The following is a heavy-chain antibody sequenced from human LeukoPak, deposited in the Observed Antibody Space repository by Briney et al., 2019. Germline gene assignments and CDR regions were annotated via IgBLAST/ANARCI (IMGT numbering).Heavy chain of an antibody. J-gene: IGHJ3*02. V-gene: IGHV3-66*01. D-gene: IGHD3-22*01. Sequence: GGSLRLSCAASGFTVSSNYMSWVRQAPGKGLEWVSVIYSGGSTYYADSVKGRFTISRDNSKNTLYLQMNSLRAEDTAVYYCAREGSETMIVAADAFDIWGQGTMVTVSS. CDR3: AREGSETMIVAADAFDI. CDR1: GFTVSSNY. CDR2: IYSGGST.